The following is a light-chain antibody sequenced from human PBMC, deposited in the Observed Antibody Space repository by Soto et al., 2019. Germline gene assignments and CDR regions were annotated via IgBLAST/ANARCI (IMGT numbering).Light chain of an antibody. CDR2: GAS. CDR3: QHYKNYPWT. J-gene: IGKJ1*01. Sequence: AIRMTQSPSSLSASAGDIVAIACRASQGVGRYLAWYQQKPGQAPKLLIYGASTLQSGVPSRFSGGGSGTDFTLTISCLQSEDFATYYCQHYKNYPWTFGQGTKVEIK. V-gene: IGKV1-8*01. CDR1: QGVGRY.